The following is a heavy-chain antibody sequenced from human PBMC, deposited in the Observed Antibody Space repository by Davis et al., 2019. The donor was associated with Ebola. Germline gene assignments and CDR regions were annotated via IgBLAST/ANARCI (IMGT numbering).Heavy chain of an antibody. V-gene: IGHV4-59*10. J-gene: IGHJ6*03. D-gene: IGHD3-16*01. CDR2: IYTSGST. CDR3: AREGGYYYYYMDV. CDR1: GGSFSGYY. Sequence: PSETLSLTCAVYGGSFSGYYWSWIRQPAGKGLEWIGRIYTSGSTNYNPSLKSRVTMSVDTSKNQFSLKLSSVTAADTAVYYCAREGGYYYYYMDVWGKGTTVTVSS.